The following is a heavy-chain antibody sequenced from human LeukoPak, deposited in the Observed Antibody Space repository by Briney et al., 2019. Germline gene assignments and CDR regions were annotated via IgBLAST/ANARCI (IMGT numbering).Heavy chain of an antibody. CDR2: VNLDGNAR. J-gene: IGHJ4*02. Sequence: GGSLRLSCAASGFTVSRNYMSWVRQTPGKGLEWVANVNLDGNARFYAGSVTGRFTISRDNAENSVSLQMDSLRGDDTAMYYCARDRPGGFFDYWGQGLLVVVSS. D-gene: IGHD6-25*01. CDR1: GFTVSRNY. CDR3: ARDRPGGFFDY. V-gene: IGHV3-7*04.